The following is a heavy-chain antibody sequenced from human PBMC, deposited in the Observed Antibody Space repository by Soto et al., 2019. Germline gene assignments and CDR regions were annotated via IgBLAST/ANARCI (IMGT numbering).Heavy chain of an antibody. CDR2: IRSKANSYAT. CDR3: TSHYDILTGYYTRLRYFDY. J-gene: IGHJ4*02. Sequence: GGCLRLSCAASGFTLSGSAMHRVRQASGKGLEWVGRIRSKANSYATAYAASVKGRFTISRDDSKNTAYLQMNSLKTEDTAVYYCTSHYDILTGYYTRLRYFDYWGQGTLVTVSS. CDR1: GFTLSGSA. D-gene: IGHD3-9*01. V-gene: IGHV3-73*01.